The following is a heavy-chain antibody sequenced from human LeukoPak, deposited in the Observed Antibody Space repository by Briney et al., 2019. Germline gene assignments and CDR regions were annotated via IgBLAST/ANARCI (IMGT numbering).Heavy chain of an antibody. CDR3: ARDTAVDY. J-gene: IGHJ4*02. CDR1: GFTFSAFW. Sequence: PGGTLRLYCAASGFTFSAFWMTWLPQAQGKGREWGAHINHDGSETYYVDSVKGRFTVYRDNANNSVYLQMNSPRAVDTAVYYCARDTAVDYWGQGTLVTVSS. V-gene: IGHV3-7*01. CDR2: INHDGSET.